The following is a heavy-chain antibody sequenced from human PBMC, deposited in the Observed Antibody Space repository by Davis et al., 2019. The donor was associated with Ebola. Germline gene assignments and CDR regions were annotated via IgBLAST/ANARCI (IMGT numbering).Heavy chain of an antibody. V-gene: IGHV4-61*01. Sequence: MPSETLSLTCSVSGGSVNNGYYYWTWIRQPPGKGLEWIGYISHTGSTNYSPSLKSRVTISVDTSKNQFSLKLSSVTAADTAVYYCARERYFDWLPRYYFDYWGQGTLVTVSS. CDR3: ARERYFDWLPRYYFDY. CDR1: GGSVNNGYYY. D-gene: IGHD3-9*01. J-gene: IGHJ4*02. CDR2: ISHTGST.